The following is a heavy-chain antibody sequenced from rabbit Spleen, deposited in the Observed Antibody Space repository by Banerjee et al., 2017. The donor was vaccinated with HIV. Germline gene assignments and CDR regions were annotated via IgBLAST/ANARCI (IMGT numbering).Heavy chain of an antibody. V-gene: IGHV1S45*01. J-gene: IGHJ4*01. CDR3: AGDLGVIVYRFSL. CDR1: GVSLNDKDV. D-gene: IGHD6-1*01. CDR2: INIVTGKS. Sequence: EQLEESGGGLVKPEGSLTLTCKASGVSLNDKDVMCWVRQAPGKGLEWIACINIVTGKSVYANWAKGRFIMSRTSSTTVTLQMTSLTAADTATYFCAGDLGVIVYRFSLWGQGTLVTVS.